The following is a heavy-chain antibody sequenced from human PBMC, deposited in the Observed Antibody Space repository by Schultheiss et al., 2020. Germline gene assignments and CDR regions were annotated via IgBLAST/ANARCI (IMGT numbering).Heavy chain of an antibody. V-gene: IGHV1-18*01. CDR2: ISAYNGNT. D-gene: IGHD3-22*01. J-gene: IGHJ4*02. Sequence: ASGKGSCKASGYTFTSYGISWVRQAPGQGLEWMGWISAYNGNTNYAQKLQGRVTMTTDTSTSTAYMELRSLRSDDTAVYYCALILYYYDSSGFPGRWGQGTLVTVSS. CDR1: GYTFTSYG. CDR3: ALILYYYDSSGFPGR.